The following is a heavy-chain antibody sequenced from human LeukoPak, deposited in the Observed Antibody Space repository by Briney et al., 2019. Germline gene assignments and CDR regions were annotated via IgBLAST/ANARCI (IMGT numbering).Heavy chain of an antibody. CDR2: IRSNADNYAT. Sequence: GGSLRLSCAASGFTFSGSAMHWVRQASGKGLEWVGRIRSNADNYATVYAASVKGRFTISRDDSKNTAYLQMNSLKTEDTAVYYCTRHKSGGITMIRGVRDYSYMDVWGKGTTVTVSS. CDR3: TRHKSGGITMIRGVRDYSYMDV. D-gene: IGHD3-10*01. J-gene: IGHJ6*03. V-gene: IGHV3-73*01. CDR1: GFTFSGSA.